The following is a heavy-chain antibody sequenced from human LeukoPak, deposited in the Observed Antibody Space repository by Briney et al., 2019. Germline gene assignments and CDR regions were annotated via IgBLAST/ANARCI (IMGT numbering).Heavy chain of an antibody. Sequence: SGTLSLTCGVSGGSISSSNWWSWVRQPPGKGLEWIGEIYYSGSTNYNPSLKSRVTISVDKSKIQFSLKLFSVTAADTAVYYCARVGYSSSWAYFDYWGQGTLVTVSS. D-gene: IGHD6-13*01. J-gene: IGHJ4*02. CDR1: GGSISSSNW. CDR2: IYYSGST. V-gene: IGHV4-4*02. CDR3: ARVGYSSSWAYFDY.